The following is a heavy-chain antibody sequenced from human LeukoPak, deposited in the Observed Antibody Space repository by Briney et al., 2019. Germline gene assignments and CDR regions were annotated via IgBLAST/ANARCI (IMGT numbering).Heavy chain of an antibody. V-gene: IGHV4-59*01. D-gene: IGHD3-3*01. J-gene: IGHJ4*02. CDR2: ISDTGKT. CDR3: VAGYYEPFGN. CDR1: GASLSSYY. Sequence: SGTLSLTCNVSGASLSSYYWGCIRQSPGKGLEWLGHISDTGKTDYNPSLKSRGTLSLDMSKNQFSLRLTSVTAADTAVYYCVAGYYEPFGNWGQGTLVTVSS.